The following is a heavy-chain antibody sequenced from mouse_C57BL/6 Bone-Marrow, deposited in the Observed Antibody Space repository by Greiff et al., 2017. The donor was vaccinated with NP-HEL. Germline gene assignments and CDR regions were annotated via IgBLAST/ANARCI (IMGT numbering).Heavy chain of an antibody. Sequence: VQLQQPGAELVMPGASVKLSCKASGYAFTSYWMNWVKQRPGQGLEWIGEIDPSDSYTNYNQKFKGKATLTVDKSSSTAYMQLSSLTSADSAVYYCARGGPAWVAYWGKGTLVTVSA. CDR2: IDPSDSYT. CDR1: GYAFTSYW. J-gene: IGHJ3*01. V-gene: IGHV1-69*01. CDR3: ARGGPAWVAY.